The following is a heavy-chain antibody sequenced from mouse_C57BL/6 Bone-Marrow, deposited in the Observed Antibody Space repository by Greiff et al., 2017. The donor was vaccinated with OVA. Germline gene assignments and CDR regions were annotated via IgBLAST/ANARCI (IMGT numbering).Heavy chain of an antibody. CDR3: ARRWLLPYAMDY. V-gene: IGHV5-17*01. CDR1: GFTFSDYG. D-gene: IGHD2-3*01. Sequence: EVQLKESGGGLVKPGGSLKLSCAASGFTFSDYGMHWVRQAPEKGLEWVAYISSGSSTIYYADTVKGRFTISRDNAKNTLFLQMTSLRSEDTAMYYCARRWLLPYAMDYWGQGTSVTVSS. CDR2: ISSGSSTI. J-gene: IGHJ4*01.